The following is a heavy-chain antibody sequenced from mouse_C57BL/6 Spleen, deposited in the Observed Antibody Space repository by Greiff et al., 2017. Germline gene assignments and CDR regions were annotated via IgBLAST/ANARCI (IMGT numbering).Heavy chain of an antibody. J-gene: IGHJ1*03. D-gene: IGHD1-1*01. CDR1: GYAFSSSW. CDR2: IYPGDGDT. V-gene: IGHV1-82*01. Sequence: VQLQQSGPELVKPGASVKISCKASGYAFSSSWMNWVKQRPGKGLEWIGRIYPGDGDTNYNGKFTGKATLTAANSSSTAYMQLRSLSSEDSAVYFCASSALDYGSPYWYFDVWGTGTTVTVSS. CDR3: ASSALDYGSPYWYFDV.